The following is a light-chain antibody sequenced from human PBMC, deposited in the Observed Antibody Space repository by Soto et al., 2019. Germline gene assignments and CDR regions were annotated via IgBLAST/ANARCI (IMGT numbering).Light chain of an antibody. CDR3: SSFAGSSVV. J-gene: IGLJ2*01. V-gene: IGLV2-8*01. CDR2: EVS. Sequence: QSALTQPPSASGSPGQSVTITCSGTSSDVGEENYVSWYQQHPGKVPKLILYEVSKRPSGVPDRFSGSRSGNTASLTVSGLQAEDEADYYCSSFAGSSVVFGGGTKVTVL. CDR1: SSDVGEENY.